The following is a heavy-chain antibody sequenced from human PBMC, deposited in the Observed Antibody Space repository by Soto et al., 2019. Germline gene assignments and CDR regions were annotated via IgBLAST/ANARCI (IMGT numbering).Heavy chain of an antibody. D-gene: IGHD1-26*01. Sequence: QVQLVQSGAEVKKPGASVKVSCKASGYTFTSYGISWVRQAPGQGLEWMGWISAYNGNTKYAQKFQGRVTMTTDTXXSTAYMELRSRRSDDTAVYYCARDLGGSYYAPVDYWGQGTLVTVSS. CDR3: ARDLGGSYYAPVDY. J-gene: IGHJ4*02. V-gene: IGHV1-18*01. CDR2: ISAYNGNT. CDR1: GYTFTSYG.